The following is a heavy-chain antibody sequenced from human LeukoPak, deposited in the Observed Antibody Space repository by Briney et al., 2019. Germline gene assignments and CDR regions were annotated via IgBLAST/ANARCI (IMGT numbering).Heavy chain of an antibody. Sequence: GGSLRLSCAASGFTFSSYSMNWVRQAPGKGLEWVSSISSSSSYIYYAVSVKGRFTISRDNAKNSLYLQMNSLRAEDTAVYYCARDWDGSGSYFDYWGQGTLVTVSS. CDR1: GFTFSSYS. J-gene: IGHJ4*02. D-gene: IGHD1-26*01. CDR2: ISSSSSYI. CDR3: ARDWDGSGSYFDY. V-gene: IGHV3-21*01.